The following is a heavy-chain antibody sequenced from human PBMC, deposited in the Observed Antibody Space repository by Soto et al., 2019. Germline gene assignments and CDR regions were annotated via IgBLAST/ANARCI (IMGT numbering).Heavy chain of an antibody. CDR1: GCAFTRST. Sequence: SVNESCRATGCAFTRSTLQWGRQARGQRVAWIGCIFVGRVDTNYAQKFQDRGTITKDMSTSTAYMEPSSLRSEATAVYYSAAWSPYPSSSCYRGELQYAYYGMDVWGQGTTVTVSS. D-gene: IGHD6-13*01. V-gene: IGHV1-58*01. CDR2: IFVGRVDT. J-gene: IGHJ6*02. CDR3: AAWSPYPSSSCYRGELQYAYYGMDV.